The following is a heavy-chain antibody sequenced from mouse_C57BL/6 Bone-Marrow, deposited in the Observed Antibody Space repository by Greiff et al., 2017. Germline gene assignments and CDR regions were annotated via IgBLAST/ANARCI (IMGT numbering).Heavy chain of an antibody. CDR1: GYSITSGYY. CDR3: AREVYYGSSYVSNYFDY. CDR2: ISYDGSN. V-gene: IGHV3-6*01. J-gene: IGHJ2*01. D-gene: IGHD1-1*01. Sequence: EVHLVESGPGLVKPSQSLSLTCSVTGYSITSGYYWNWIRQFPGNKLEWMGYISYDGSNNYNPSLKNRISITRDTSKNQFFLKLNSVTTEDTATYYCAREVYYGSSYVSNYFDYWGQGTTLTVSS.